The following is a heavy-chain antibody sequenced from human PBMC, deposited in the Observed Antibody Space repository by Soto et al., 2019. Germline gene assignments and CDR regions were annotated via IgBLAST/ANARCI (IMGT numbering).Heavy chain of an antibody. J-gene: IGHJ6*04. V-gene: IGHV2-26*01. D-gene: IGHD4-17*01. CDR2: FFSDAER. CDR3: ARMDGDDTYDGLDV. Sequence: YGPPLGNPTETLTLTCRVSGFSLTNGRMGVSWIRQPPGKALEWLAHFFSDAERSYSTSMQSRLNMYKDSSGSQVVLTMTNMAPADTATYFCARMDGDDTYDGLDVCGNGTEVTVYS. CDR1: GFSLTNGRMG.